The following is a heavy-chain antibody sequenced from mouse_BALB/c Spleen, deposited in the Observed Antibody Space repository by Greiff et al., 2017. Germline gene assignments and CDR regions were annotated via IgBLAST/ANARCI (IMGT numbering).Heavy chain of an antibody. CDR2: IWSDGST. CDR1: GFSLTSYG. CDR3: ARHQTGGYYYAMDY. D-gene: IGHD4-1*01. J-gene: IGHJ4*01. Sequence: VKLVESGPDLVAPSQSLSITCTVSGFSLTSYGVHWVRQPPGKGLEWLVVIWSDGSTTYNSALKSRLSISKDNSKSQVFLKMNSLQTDDTAMYYCARHQTGGYYYAMDYWGQGTSVTVSS. V-gene: IGHV2-6-2*01.